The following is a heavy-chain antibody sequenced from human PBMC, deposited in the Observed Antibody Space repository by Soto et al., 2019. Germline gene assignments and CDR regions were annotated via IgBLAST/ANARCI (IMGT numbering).Heavy chain of an antibody. Sequence: QVQLQESVPGLVKPSGTLSPTCAVSGGSIRSSNWWSWVRQPPGKGLEWIGEIYHSRSTNYNPSLNSRVTLSVDKSTNQFSLKLSSVTAADTAVYYCARVTGHYYYGMDVWGQGTTVTVAS. CDR2: IYHSRST. V-gene: IGHV4-4*02. D-gene: IGHD3-10*01. J-gene: IGHJ6*02. CDR3: ARVTGHYYYGMDV. CDR1: GGSIRSSNW.